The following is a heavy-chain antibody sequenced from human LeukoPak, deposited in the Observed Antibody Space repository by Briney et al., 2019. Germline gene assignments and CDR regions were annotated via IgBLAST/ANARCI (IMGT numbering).Heavy chain of an antibody. CDR2: IYYSGST. CDR3: ARHAAPASPCDAFDI. Sequence: PSETLSLTCTVSGCSISSSSYSWGWLRQPPGKGLEWIGSIYYSGSTYYNPSLKSRVTISVATSKNQFSLKLSSVTAADTAVYYCARHAAPASPCDAFDIWGQGTMVTVSS. J-gene: IGHJ3*02. CDR1: GCSISSSSYS. V-gene: IGHV4-39*01.